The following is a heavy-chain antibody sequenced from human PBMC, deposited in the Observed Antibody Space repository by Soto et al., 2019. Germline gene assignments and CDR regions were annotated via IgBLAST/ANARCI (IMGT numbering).Heavy chain of an antibody. J-gene: IGHJ5*02. D-gene: IGHD3-10*01. Sequence: SETLSLTCTVSGGSISSYYWSWIRQPPGKGLEWIGYIYYSGSTNYNPSLKSRVTISVDTSKNQFSLKLSSVTAADTAVYYCARDSRIPHTKTGMRFDPWGQGTLVTVSS. CDR3: ARDSRIPHTKTGMRFDP. CDR1: GGSISSYY. V-gene: IGHV4-59*01. CDR2: IYYSGST.